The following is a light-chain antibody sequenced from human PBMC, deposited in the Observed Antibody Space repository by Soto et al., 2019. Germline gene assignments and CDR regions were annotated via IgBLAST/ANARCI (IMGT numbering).Light chain of an antibody. J-gene: IGKJ5*01. CDR2: DAS. CDR3: QQYDNLPIT. V-gene: IGKV1-33*01. CDR1: QSVLYNPNNKNY. Sequence: DIVLTQSPESLAVSLGERATINCKSSQSVLYNPNNKNYLVWYQQKPGKAPKLLIYDASNLETGVPSRFSGSGSGTDFTFTISSLQPEDIATYYCQQYDNLPITFGQGTRLEIK.